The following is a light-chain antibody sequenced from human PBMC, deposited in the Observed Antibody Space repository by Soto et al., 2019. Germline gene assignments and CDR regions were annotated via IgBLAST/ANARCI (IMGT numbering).Light chain of an antibody. CDR1: RSISSN. J-gene: IGKJ4*01. Sequence: MTQSPSTLSPSVGDRVTITCRASRSISSNLAWYQQKPGQAPSLLIYDISARATGIPTRFSGSWSGTEFTLTISSLQSEDFAVYYCQQYNDWPLTFGGGTKVEIK. CDR3: QQYNDWPLT. V-gene: IGKV3D-15*01. CDR2: DIS.